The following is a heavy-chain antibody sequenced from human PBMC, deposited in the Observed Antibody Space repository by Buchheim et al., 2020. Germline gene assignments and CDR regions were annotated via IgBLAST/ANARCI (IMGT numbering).Heavy chain of an antibody. CDR1: GFSLRSSGVG. V-gene: IGHV2-5*01. CDR2: IYWNGDQ. Sequence: QITLKESGPTLVKPTQTLTLACTFSGFSLRSSGVGVGWIRQPPGKALEWLALIYWNGDQRYRPSLNSRLTITMDTSKNQVALTLTNVDPVDTATYYCAHRPPDYGDYYFDFWGRGTL. D-gene: IGHD4-17*01. CDR3: AHRPPDYGDYYFDF. J-gene: IGHJ4*02.